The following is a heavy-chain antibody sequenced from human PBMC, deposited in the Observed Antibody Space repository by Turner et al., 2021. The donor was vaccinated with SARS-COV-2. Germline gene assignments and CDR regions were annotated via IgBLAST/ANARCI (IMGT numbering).Heavy chain of an antibody. CDR3: AREESGSFGAYGMDV. V-gene: IGHV3-7*03. CDR2: IKQDGSEK. J-gene: IGHJ6*02. D-gene: IGHD2-15*01. CDR1: GFTFSSYG. Sequence: EVQLVESGGGLVQPGGSLRLSCAASGFTFSSYGMNWVRQAPGKGLEWVANIKQDGSEKYYVDSVKGRFTISRDNAKNSLYLQMNSLRAEDTAVYYCAREESGSFGAYGMDVWGQGTTVTVSS.